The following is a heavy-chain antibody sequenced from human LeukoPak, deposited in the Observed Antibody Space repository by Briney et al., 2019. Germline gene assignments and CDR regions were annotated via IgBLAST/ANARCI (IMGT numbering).Heavy chain of an antibody. Sequence: GGSLRLSCAASGFTFTRYAMSWVRQAPGKGLEWVSTINARGDSTYYADSVKGRFTISRDTSKNTLYVQMNSLRVEDTAVYYCAKDVHYDFWSGSDYWGQGTLVIVSS. CDR1: GFTFTRYA. CDR3: AKDVHYDFWSGSDY. CDR2: INARGDST. V-gene: IGHV3-23*01. D-gene: IGHD3-3*01. J-gene: IGHJ4*02.